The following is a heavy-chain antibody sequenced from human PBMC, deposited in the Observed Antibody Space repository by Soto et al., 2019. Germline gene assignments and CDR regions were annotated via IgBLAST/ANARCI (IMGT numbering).Heavy chain of an antibody. CDR1: GYSFTTYW. CDR3: ARPGSSSSDY. CDR2: INPRDSDT. D-gene: IGHD6-6*01. V-gene: IGHV5-51*01. J-gene: IGHJ4*02. Sequence: GESLKISCKGSGYSFTTYWIGWVRQMPGKGLEWMGIINPRDSDTRYSPSFQGQVTISADKSINTAYLQWSSLKASDTAMYYCARPGSSSSDYWGQGTLVTVSS.